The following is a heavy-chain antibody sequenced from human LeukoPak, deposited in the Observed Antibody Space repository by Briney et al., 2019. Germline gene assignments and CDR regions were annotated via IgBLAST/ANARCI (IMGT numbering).Heavy chain of an antibody. J-gene: IGHJ4*02. D-gene: IGHD3-10*01. Sequence: SETLSLTCTVSGSSISSYYWSWIRQPPGKGLEWIGYIYYSGSTNYNPSLKSRVTISVDTSKNQFSLKLSSVTAADTAVYYCARGTMVRGIWGWGQGTLVTVSS. CDR2: IYYSGST. V-gene: IGHV4-59*01. CDR1: GSSISSYY. CDR3: ARGTMVRGIWG.